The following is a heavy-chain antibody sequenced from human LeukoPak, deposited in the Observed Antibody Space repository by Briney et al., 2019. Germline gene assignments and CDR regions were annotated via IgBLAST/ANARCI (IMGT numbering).Heavy chain of an antibody. Sequence: SETLSLTCTVSGGSISSSSYYWGWIRQPPGKGLEWIGRIYTSGSTNYNPSLKSRVTISVDTSKNQFSLKLSSVAAADTAVYYCARDSYDILTGYYSSSVDWGQGTLVTVSS. CDR1: GGSISSSSYY. J-gene: IGHJ4*02. V-gene: IGHV4-61*02. CDR2: IYTSGST. D-gene: IGHD3-9*01. CDR3: ARDSYDILTGYYSSSVD.